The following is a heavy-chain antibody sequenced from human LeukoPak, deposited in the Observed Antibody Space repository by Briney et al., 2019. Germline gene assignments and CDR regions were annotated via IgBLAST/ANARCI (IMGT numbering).Heavy chain of an antibody. J-gene: IGHJ4*02. D-gene: IGHD3-3*01. V-gene: IGHV3-7*01. CDR2: IKQDGSEK. CDR1: GFTFSRYW. CDR3: ARDGGRNNDY. Sequence: GGSLRLPCAASGFTFSRYWMTWVRQAPGKGLEWVANIKQDGSEKYYVDSVKGRFTISKDNAKNSLYLQMNSLRVEDTAVYYCARDGGRNNDYWGQGTLVTVSS.